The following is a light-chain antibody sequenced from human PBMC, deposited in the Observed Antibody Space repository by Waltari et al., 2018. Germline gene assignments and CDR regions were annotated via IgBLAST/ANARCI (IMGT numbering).Light chain of an antibody. J-gene: IGKJ1*01. CDR1: QDISND. Sequence: DIQMTQSPSSLSASVGDTITITCRASQDISNDLAWYQQKPGKVPKLLIYAASTFQSGVPSRFSGSGSGTDFTLTISSLQPEDVATDYCQKYDNAPRTFGQGTKVEIK. CDR2: AAS. CDR3: QKYDNAPRT. V-gene: IGKV1-27*01.